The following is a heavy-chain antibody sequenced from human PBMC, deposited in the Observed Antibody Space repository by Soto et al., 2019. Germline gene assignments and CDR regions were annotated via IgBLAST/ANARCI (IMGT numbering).Heavy chain of an antibody. D-gene: IGHD4-17*01. CDR1: GFTFSSYE. Sequence: GGSLRLSCTAAGFTFSSYEMNWVRQAPGKGLEWVSYISSSGSTIYYADSVKGRFAISRDNAKNSLYLQMNSLRAEDTAVYYCARSYGGTPNFDYWGQGTLVTVSS. V-gene: IGHV3-48*03. CDR3: ARSYGGTPNFDY. J-gene: IGHJ4*02. CDR2: ISSSGSTI.